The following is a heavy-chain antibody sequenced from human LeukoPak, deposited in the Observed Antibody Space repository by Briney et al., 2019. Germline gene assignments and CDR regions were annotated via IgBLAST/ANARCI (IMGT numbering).Heavy chain of an antibody. V-gene: IGHV4-31*03. CDR3: ATADWESFYFDS. CDR1: GVSVSRGGYY. CDR2: TSYSEGT. D-gene: IGHD1-26*01. J-gene: IGHJ4*02. Sequence: SETLSLTCTVSGVSVSRGGYYWNWIRQHPGKRLEWIGFTSYSEGTYYNPSLMSRITISVDRSQNQFSLKMRDVTAADTAVYFCATADWESFYFDSWGQGALVAVSS.